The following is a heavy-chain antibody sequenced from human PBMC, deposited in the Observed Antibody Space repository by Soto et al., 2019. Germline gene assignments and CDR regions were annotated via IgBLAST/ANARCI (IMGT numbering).Heavy chain of an antibody. CDR3: ARDMGNIVATIMLGYYYGMDV. D-gene: IGHD5-12*01. V-gene: IGHV1-18*04. CDR1: GYTFTSYG. CDR2: ISAYNGNT. Sequence: PSVKVSCKASGYTFTSYGISWVRQAPGQGLEWMGWISAYNGNTNYAQKLQGRVTMTTDTSTSTAYMELRSLRSDDTAVYYCARDMGNIVATIMLGYYYGMDVWGQGTTVTVSS. J-gene: IGHJ6*02.